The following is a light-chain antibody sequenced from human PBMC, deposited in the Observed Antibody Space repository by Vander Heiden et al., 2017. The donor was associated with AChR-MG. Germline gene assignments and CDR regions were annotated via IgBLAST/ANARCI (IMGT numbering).Light chain of an antibody. Sequence: EIELTQPPGTLPLSPGERATLSCRASQSVSSSYLAWYQQKPGQAPRLLIYGASSRATGIPDRFSGWGSGTDFTLTISRLEPEDFAVYYCQQYGSSPLYTFGQGTKLEIK. CDR1: QSVSSSY. V-gene: IGKV3-20*01. J-gene: IGKJ2*01. CDR3: QQYGSSPLYT. CDR2: GAS.